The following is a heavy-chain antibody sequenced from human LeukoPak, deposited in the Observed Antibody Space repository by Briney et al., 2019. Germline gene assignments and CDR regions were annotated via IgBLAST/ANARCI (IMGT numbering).Heavy chain of an antibody. CDR3: ARTTGGYYYMDV. J-gene: IGHJ6*03. CDR1: GFTFSSYS. V-gene: IGHV3-23*01. Sequence: GGSLRLSCAASGFTFSSYSMNWVRQAPGKGLEWVSAISAGGGSTYYADSVKGRFTISRDNSKNTLYLQMNSLRAEDTAVYYCARTTGGYYYMDVWGKGTTVTVSS. D-gene: IGHD1-1*01. CDR2: ISAGGGST.